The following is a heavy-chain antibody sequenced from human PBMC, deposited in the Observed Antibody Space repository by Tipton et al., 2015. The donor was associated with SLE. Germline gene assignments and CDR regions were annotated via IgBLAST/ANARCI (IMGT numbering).Heavy chain of an antibody. J-gene: IGHJ4*02. CDR2: IIPIFDTA. D-gene: IGHD3-22*01. CDR3: ATDTSGYLKSLHF. Sequence: QVQLVQSGAEVKEPGSSVRVSCKASGATFRNYAFSWVRQVPGQGLEWLGGIIPIFDTAKNAQNFQGRITITADESTTTAFMELSTLRSEDTAVYYCATDTSGYLKSLHFWGQGTQVTVSS. CDR1: GATFRNYA. V-gene: IGHV1-69*01.